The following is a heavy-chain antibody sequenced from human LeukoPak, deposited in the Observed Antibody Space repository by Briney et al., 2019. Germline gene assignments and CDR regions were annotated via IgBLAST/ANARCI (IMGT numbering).Heavy chain of an antibody. CDR3: AGTIFGVVIISRGGYMDV. Sequence: PSETLSLTCAVYGGSFSGYYWSWIRQPPGKGLEWIGEINHSGSTNYNPSLKSRVTISVDTSKNQFSLKLSSVTAADTAVYYCAGTIFGVVIISRGGYMDVWGKGTTVTVSS. CDR2: INHSGST. D-gene: IGHD3-3*01. CDR1: GGSFSGYY. J-gene: IGHJ6*03. V-gene: IGHV4-34*01.